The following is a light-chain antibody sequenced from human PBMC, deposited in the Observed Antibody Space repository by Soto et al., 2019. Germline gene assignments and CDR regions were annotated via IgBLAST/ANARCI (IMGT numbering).Light chain of an antibody. CDR1: SSNIGAGYD. Sequence: QSVLTQPPSVYGAPGQRVTISCTGSSSNIGAGYDVHWYQQLPGTAPKLLIYGHSNRPSGVPDRFSGSKSGTSASLAITGLQAEDEADYYCQSYDSSLSGYYVFGTGTKLTVL. CDR3: QSYDSSLSGYYV. CDR2: GHS. J-gene: IGLJ1*01. V-gene: IGLV1-40*01.